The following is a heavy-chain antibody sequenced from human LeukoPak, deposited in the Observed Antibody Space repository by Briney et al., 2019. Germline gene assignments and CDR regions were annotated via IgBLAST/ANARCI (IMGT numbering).Heavy chain of an antibody. CDR3: AREPHYDLLTGYALGYLDL. V-gene: IGHV1-2*02. CDR2: INSNSGDT. CDR1: GYTFTGYY. Sequence: GASVKVSCKASGYTFTGYYMHWVRQAPGQGLEWMGWINSNSGDTNYAQKFQGRVTMTRDTSISTAYMELSRLRSDDTAVYYCAREPHYDLLTGYALGYLDLWGRGTQLTVSS. J-gene: IGHJ2*01. D-gene: IGHD3-9*01.